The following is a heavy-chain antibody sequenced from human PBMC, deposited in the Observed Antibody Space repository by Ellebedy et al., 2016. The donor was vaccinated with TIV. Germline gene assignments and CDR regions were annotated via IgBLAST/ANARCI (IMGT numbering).Heavy chain of an antibody. V-gene: IGHV1-18*01. D-gene: IGHD4-17*01. CDR3: ARFPGPLRRNYYYYMDV. J-gene: IGHJ6*03. Sequence: ASVKVSXXASGYTFTNYGISWVRQAPGQGLELMGWISGYNGNTNYAQKLQSRVTLTTDTSTSTAYMELRSLRSDDTAVYYCARFPGPLRRNYYYYMDVWGKGTTVTVSS. CDR1: GYTFTNYG. CDR2: ISGYNGNT.